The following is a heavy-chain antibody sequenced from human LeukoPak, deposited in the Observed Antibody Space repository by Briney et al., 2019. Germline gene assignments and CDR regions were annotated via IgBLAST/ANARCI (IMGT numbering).Heavy chain of an antibody. D-gene: IGHD2/OR15-2a*01. V-gene: IGHV4-39*01. Sequence: PSETLSLTCTVSGGSISSSSYYWGWIRQPPGKGLEWIGSIYYSGSTYYNPSLKSRVTISVDTSKNQFSLKLSSVTAADTAVYYCARLLAAFDYWGQGTLVTVSS. J-gene: IGHJ4*02. CDR1: GGSISSSSYY. CDR2: IYYSGST. CDR3: ARLLAAFDY.